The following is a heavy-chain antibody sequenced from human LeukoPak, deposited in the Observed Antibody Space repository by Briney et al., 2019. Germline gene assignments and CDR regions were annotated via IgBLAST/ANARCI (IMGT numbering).Heavy chain of an antibody. CDR2: IYYSGST. V-gene: IGHV4-39*01. Sequence: PSETLPLTCTVSGGSISSSSYYWGWIRQPPGKGLEWIGSIYYSGSTYYNPSLKSRVTISVDTSKNQFSLKLSSVTAADTAVYYCAGGSWWELSRYFQHWGQGTLVTVSS. CDR1: GGSISSSSYY. J-gene: IGHJ1*01. D-gene: IGHD1-26*01. CDR3: AGGSWWELSRYFQH.